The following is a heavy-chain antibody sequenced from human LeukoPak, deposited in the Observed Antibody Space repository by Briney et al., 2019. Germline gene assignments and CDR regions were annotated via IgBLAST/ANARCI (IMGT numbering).Heavy chain of an antibody. Sequence: ASVKVSCKASGYTFTGYYMHWVRQAPGQGLEWMGIINPSGGSTSYAQKFQGRVTMTRDTSTSTVYMELSSLRSEDTAVYYCARDGGSDAFDIWGQGTMVIVSS. CDR2: INPSGGST. J-gene: IGHJ3*02. CDR3: ARDGGSDAFDI. D-gene: IGHD4-23*01. V-gene: IGHV1-46*01. CDR1: GYTFTGYY.